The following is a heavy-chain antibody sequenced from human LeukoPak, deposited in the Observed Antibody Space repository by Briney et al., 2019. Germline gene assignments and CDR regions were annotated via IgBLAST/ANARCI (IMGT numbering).Heavy chain of an antibody. J-gene: IGHJ3*02. Sequence: PGGSLRLSCAASGFTFSSYSMNWVRQAPGKGLEWVPSISSSSSYIYYADSVKGRFTISRDNAKNSLYLQMNSLRAEDTAVYYCARVAVAVVPAAMSAFDIWGQGTMVTVSS. V-gene: IGHV3-21*01. D-gene: IGHD2-2*01. CDR1: GFTFSSYS. CDR2: ISSSSSYI. CDR3: ARVAVAVVPAAMSAFDI.